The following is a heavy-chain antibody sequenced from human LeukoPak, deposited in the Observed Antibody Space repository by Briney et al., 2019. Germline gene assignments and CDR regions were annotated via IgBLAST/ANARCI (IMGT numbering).Heavy chain of an antibody. J-gene: IGHJ4*02. Sequence: PSETLSLTCTVSGGSISYYYWSWIRQSPGKGLEWIGYIYYNGSTNYNPSLKNRVTMSVDMSKNQFSLKLSSVTAADTAIYYCARKGGHFDYWGQGTLVTVSS. D-gene: IGHD2-15*01. CDR2: IYYNGST. CDR3: ARKGGHFDY. V-gene: IGHV4-59*01. CDR1: GGSISYYY.